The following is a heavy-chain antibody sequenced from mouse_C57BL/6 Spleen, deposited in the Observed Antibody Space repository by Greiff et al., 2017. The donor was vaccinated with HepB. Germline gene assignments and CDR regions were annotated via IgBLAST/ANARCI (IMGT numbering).Heavy chain of an antibody. Sequence: VKLMESGAELARPGASVKLSCKASGYTFTSYGISWVKQRTGQGLEWIGEIYPRSGNTYYNEKFKGKATLTADKSSSTAYMELRSLTSEDSAVYFCARKDDYRFDYWGQGTTLTVSS. J-gene: IGHJ2*01. CDR1: GYTFTSYG. V-gene: IGHV1-81*01. CDR2: IYPRSGNT. CDR3: ARKDDYRFDY. D-gene: IGHD2-4*01.